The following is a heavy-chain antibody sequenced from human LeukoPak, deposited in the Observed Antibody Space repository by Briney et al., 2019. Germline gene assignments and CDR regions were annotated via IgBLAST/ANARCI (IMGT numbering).Heavy chain of an antibody. D-gene: IGHD5-18*01. V-gene: IGHV3-23*01. J-gene: IGHJ4*02. Sequence: GGSLRLSCAASGFTFSSYAMSWVRQAPGKGLGWVSAISGSGGSTYYADSVKGRFTISRDNSKNTLYLQMNSLRAEDTAVYYCARARTWIQLWFLDYWGQGTLVTVSS. CDR3: ARARTWIQLWFLDY. CDR1: GFTFSSYA. CDR2: ISGSGGST.